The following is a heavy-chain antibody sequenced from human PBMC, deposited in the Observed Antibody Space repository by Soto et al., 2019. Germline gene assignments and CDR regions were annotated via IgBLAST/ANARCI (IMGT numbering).Heavy chain of an antibody. D-gene: IGHD2-15*01. CDR2: IRRYNGHT. CDR1: GNSFPSYC. Sequence: KVSHTASGNSFPSYCISWVSRAPGQALEWTGWIRRYNGHTQLVQRFGGRVTMTTDTSTKTAFRELRNLRSADTAHYYCARDLPIVPSTRLRLDDYGMDVWGQGTTVPVSS. CDR3: ARDLPIVPSTRLRLDDYGMDV. V-gene: IGHV1-18*04. J-gene: IGHJ6*02.